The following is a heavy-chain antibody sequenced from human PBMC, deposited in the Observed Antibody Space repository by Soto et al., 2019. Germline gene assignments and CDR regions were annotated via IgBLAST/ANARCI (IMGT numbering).Heavy chain of an antibody. CDR3: TVWGSGNDFGAA. CDR1: GFTVSDHY. V-gene: IGHV3-72*01. CDR2: SKNKADSYTT. D-gene: IGHD3-10*01. J-gene: IGHJ4*02. Sequence: EVQLVESGGGLVQPGGSLRLSCAASGFTVSDHYMDWVRQAPGKGLEWVGRSKNKADSYTTEYAASVKGRFTISRDGSKNSLFLQMNSLKTEDTAVYYCTVWGSGNDFGAAWGQGILVTVSS.